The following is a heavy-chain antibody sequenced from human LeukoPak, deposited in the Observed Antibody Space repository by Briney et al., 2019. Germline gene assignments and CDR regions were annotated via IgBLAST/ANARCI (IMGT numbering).Heavy chain of an antibody. V-gene: IGHV4-31*03. CDR2: IHYSGST. J-gene: IGHJ4*02. D-gene: IGHD2-21*02. Sequence: SETLSLTCTVSGGSINSGNYYWSWIRQHPRKGLEWIGYIHYSGSTHYNPSLQSRVTISVDTSKNQFSLKLNSVTAADTAVYFCARVGRIVAVTDSHTPFDIWGQGTLVTVSS. CDR3: ARVGRIVAVTDSHTPFDI. CDR1: GGSINSGNYY.